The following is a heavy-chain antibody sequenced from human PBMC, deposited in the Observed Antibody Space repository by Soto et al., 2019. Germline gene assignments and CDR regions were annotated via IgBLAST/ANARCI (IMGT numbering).Heavy chain of an antibody. J-gene: IGHJ5*02. Sequence: QFQLVQAGAEVKKPGASVKVSCKASGYTFTNYAITWARQAPGQGLEWMGWISVFNGNTNYEQKFQGRVTMTTDTSTNTAYMELRSLRSDDTAVYYCAGGASRNNYDNWFDPWGQGTLVTVSS. CDR3: AGGASRNNYDNWFDP. CDR2: ISVFNGNT. V-gene: IGHV1-18*01. D-gene: IGHD3-22*01. CDR1: GYTFTNYA.